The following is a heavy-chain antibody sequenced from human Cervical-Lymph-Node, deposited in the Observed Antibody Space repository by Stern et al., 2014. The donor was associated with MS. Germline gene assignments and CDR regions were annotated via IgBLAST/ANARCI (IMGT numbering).Heavy chain of an antibody. CDR3: ARVGSQNFDY. D-gene: IGHD3-10*01. CDR1: GGTFSSSA. Sequence: VQLVESGAEVEKPGSSVKVSCKASGGTFSSSAINWVRQAPGHGLECRGGIIPVFDTASYAQQFQGRVTLTADVSTSTVYMELTSLRFEDTAVYYCARVGSQNFDYWGQGTLVTVSS. J-gene: IGHJ4*02. CDR2: IIPVFDTA. V-gene: IGHV1-69*01.